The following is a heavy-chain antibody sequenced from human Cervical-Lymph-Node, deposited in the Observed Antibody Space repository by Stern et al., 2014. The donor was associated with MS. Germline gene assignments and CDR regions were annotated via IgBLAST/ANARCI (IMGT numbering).Heavy chain of an antibody. V-gene: IGHV4-61*02. D-gene: IGHD1-1*01. CDR3: ARSIWNDIYHYYSMDV. CDR2: IYPGGHT. CDR1: GGSISSGSYY. J-gene: IGHJ6*02. Sequence: QVQLQESGPGLVKPSQTLSLTCSVSGGSISSGSYYWGWIRQPAGRGLEWIGRIYPGGHTNYTPSFKTRFPITVDASKNQLSLKMRSVTAADTAVYYCARSIWNDIYHYYSMDVWGQGTTVTVSS.